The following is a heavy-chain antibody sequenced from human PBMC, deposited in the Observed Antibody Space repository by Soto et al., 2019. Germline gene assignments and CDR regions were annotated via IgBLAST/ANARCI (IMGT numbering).Heavy chain of an antibody. J-gene: IGHJ5*02. V-gene: IGHV3-48*01. D-gene: IGHD3-10*01. CDR2: TSSSSSTI. CDR3: ARDAPYYYGSGTPGWFDP. Sequence: GRTLRLPSAAAALTCSSYSMNWVHQAPRKGLEWVSYTSSSSSTIYYADSVKGRFTIPRHHAKNSLDLHINSLRAENTAMYYCARDAPYYYGSGTPGWFDPWGQGTLVTVSS. CDR1: ALTCSSYS.